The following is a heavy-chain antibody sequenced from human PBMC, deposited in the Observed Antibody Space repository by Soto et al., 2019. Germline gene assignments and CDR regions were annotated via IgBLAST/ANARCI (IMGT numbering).Heavy chain of an antibody. V-gene: IGHV3-33*01. CDR1: GFTFSRYG. J-gene: IGHJ4*02. D-gene: IGHD6-19*01. CDR3: ARVEDYTSGWYYFDY. Sequence: QVQLVESGGGVVQPGRSLRLSCAASGFTFSRYGMHWVRQAPGKGLEWVAVIWYDGSNKYYADSVKGRFTISRDNSKNTLPLQMNSLRAEDTAMYYCARVEDYTSGWYYFDYWGQGTLVTVS. CDR2: IWYDGSNK.